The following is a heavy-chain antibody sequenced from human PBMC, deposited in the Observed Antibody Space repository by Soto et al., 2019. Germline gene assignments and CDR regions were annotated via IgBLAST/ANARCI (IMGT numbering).Heavy chain of an antibody. CDR1: GYSFPSYG. CDR3: ARAADVDTAVGNVFDN. V-gene: IGHV1-18*01. CDR2: ISGYNGNT. J-gene: IGHJ4*02. Sequence: QVQLVQSGAEVKKPGASVKVACKASGYSFPSYGITWVRQAPGQGLEWMGWISGYNGNTNHGNTTYAERFPGRVTMTTDTSTSTAYLELRSLRPDDTAVYYCARAADVDTAVGNVFDNWGQGTLVTVSS. D-gene: IGHD5-18*01.